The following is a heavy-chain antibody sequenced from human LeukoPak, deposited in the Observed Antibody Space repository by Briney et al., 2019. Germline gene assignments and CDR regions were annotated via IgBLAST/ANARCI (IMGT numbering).Heavy chain of an antibody. CDR1: GFTFSTYT. CDR3: AASGYDLDWYFDL. Sequence: PGGSLRLSCAASGFTFSTYTINWVCQAPGKGLQWVSSMSSSGDSIYLADSVKGRFSISRDSANNSLYLQMNSLGAEDTAVYYCAASGYDLDWYFDLWGRGTLVTVSS. CDR2: MSSSGDSI. D-gene: IGHD5-12*01. J-gene: IGHJ2*01. V-gene: IGHV3-21*01.